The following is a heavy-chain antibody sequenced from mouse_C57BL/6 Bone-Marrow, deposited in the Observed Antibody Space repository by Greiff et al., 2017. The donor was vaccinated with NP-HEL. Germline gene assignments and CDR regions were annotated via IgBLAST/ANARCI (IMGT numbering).Heavy chain of an antibody. CDR1: GYTFTDYY. CDR3: ARATYDDYDGAMDY. CDR2: INPNNGGT. V-gene: IGHV1-26*01. J-gene: IGHJ4*01. D-gene: IGHD2-4*01. Sequence: EVQLQQSGPELVKPGASVKISCKASGYTFTDYYMNWVKQSHGKSLEWIGDINPNNGGTSYNQKFKGKATLTVDKSSSTAYMELRSLTSEDSAVDYCARATYDDYDGAMDYWGQGTSVTVSS.